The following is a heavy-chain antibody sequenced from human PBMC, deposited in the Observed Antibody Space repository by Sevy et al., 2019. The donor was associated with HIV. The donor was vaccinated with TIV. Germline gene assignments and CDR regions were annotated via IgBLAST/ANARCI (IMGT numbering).Heavy chain of an antibody. CDR2: INAISSNI. D-gene: IGHD2-15*01. J-gene: IGHJ4*02. CDR1: GFTFSSYA. CDR3: ARDVFSGGNAVYGY. Sequence: GGSLRLSCAASGFTFSSYAMNWVRQAPGKGLEWVSSINAISSNIYYAVSVKGRFTISRDNAENSLYLEMNSVRAEDTAVYYCARDVFSGGNAVYGYWGQGTLVTVSS. V-gene: IGHV3-21*01.